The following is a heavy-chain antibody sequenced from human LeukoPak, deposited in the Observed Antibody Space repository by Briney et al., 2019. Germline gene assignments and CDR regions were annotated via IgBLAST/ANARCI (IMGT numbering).Heavy chain of an antibody. CDR1: GFTFDSFA. Sequence: PGGSLRLSCAASGFTFDSFAMSWVRQAPGKGLEWVSGISGSGETTYYADSVKGRFTISRDNSKNTLYLLMNSLRAENTAIYFCVKARGITIFDALSDWGQGTLVTVSS. J-gene: IGHJ4*02. CDR2: ISGSGETT. D-gene: IGHD3-3*01. V-gene: IGHV3-23*01. CDR3: VKARGITIFDALSD.